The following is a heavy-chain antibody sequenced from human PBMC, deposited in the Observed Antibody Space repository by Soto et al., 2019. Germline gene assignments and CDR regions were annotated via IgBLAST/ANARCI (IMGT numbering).Heavy chain of an antibody. CDR3: LSPFFDGDNSPPYSAH. Sequence: GGSLRLSCVASGFSFSEYYLSCIRQSPGKRLEWLYYISGSGHNIYYADSVKGRCTISRDNDKKTLYLHMNSLRVEDAAVYYWLSPFFDGDNSPPYSAHWVKGTQVTVS. CDR2: ISGSGHNI. CDR1: GFSFSEYY. D-gene: IGHD2-15*01. V-gene: IGHV3-11*01. J-gene: IGHJ4*02.